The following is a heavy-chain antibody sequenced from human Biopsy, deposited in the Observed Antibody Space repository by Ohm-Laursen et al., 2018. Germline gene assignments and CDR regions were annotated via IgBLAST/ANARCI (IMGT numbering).Heavy chain of an antibody. Sequence: SETLSFTCRVFGGSISSRNHYWGWLRQPPGKGLEWIGHVYYSGSTFYNSSLESRVTVSVDTSKNQFHLRLTSMSASDTAVYYCARHSLDDFWSGAHYYFDYWGLGTLVTVSS. CDR1: GGSISSRNHY. V-gene: IGHV4-39*01. D-gene: IGHD3-3*01. CDR2: VYYSGST. J-gene: IGHJ4*02. CDR3: ARHSLDDFWSGAHYYFDY.